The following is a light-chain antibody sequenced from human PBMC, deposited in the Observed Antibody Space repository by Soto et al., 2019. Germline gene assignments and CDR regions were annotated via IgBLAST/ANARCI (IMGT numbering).Light chain of an antibody. J-gene: IGLJ1*01. CDR2: EVS. Sequence: QSALTQPASVSGSPGQSITISCTGTSNDVGGYNYVSWYQHRPGKAPKLMIYEVSNRPSGVSNRFSGSKSGNTASLSISGLQDEDEADYYCNSYTSSSTYVFGTGTKLTVL. CDR3: NSYTSSSTYV. CDR1: SNDVGGYNY. V-gene: IGLV2-14*01.